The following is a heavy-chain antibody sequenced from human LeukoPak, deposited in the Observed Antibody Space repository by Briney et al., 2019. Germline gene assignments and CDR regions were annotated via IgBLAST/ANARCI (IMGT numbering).Heavy chain of an antibody. CDR1: GASISNSY. Sequence: SETLSLTCTVSGASISNSYWSWVRQPAGKGLEWIGRIYASGSTYYNPSLKSRVTMSVDTSKNQFSLKPTSVTAADTAIYYCARGSSGTGYYSFDYWGQGTQVTVTS. CDR2: IYASGST. CDR3: ARGSSGTGYYSFDY. J-gene: IGHJ4*02. D-gene: IGHD3-9*01. V-gene: IGHV4-4*07.